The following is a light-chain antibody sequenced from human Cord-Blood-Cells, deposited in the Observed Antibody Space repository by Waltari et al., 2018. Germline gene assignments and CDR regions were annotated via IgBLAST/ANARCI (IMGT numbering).Light chain of an antibody. V-gene: IGLV2-11*01. CDR2: DVS. CDR1: SSDVGGYNY. CDR3: CSYAGSYTVV. Sequence: QSALPQPRPVSGSPGQSVTIPCLGTSSDVGGYNYSSWYQQHPGKAPKLMIYDVSKRPSGVPDRFSGSKSGNTASLTISGLQAEDEADYYCCSYAGSYTVVFGGGTKLTVL. J-gene: IGLJ2*01.